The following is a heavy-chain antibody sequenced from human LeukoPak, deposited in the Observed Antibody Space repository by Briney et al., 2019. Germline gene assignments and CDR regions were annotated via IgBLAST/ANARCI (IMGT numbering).Heavy chain of an antibody. J-gene: IGHJ3*02. Sequence: GESLKISCKGSGYSFTSYWIGWVRQMPGKGLEWMGIIYPGDSDTRYSPSFQGQVTISADKSISTAYLQWSSLKASDTAMYYCAEFIGLRNKGFGELFAFDNLGQRDNVTVSS. D-gene: IGHD3-10*01. CDR2: IYPGDSDT. CDR3: AEFIGLRNKGFGELFAFDN. V-gene: IGHV5-51*01. CDR1: GYSFTSYW.